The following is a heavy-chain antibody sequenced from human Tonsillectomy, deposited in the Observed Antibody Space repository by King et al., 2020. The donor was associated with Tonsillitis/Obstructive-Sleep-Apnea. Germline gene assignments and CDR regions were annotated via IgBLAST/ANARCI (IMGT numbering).Heavy chain of an antibody. J-gene: IGHJ5*02. CDR1: GGTFSSYA. V-gene: IGHV1-69*01. CDR3: ARSPDYYDSSVYYFRWFDP. D-gene: IGHD3-22*01. CDR2: IIPIFGTA. Sequence: QLVQSGAEVKKPGSSVKVSCKASGGTFSSYAISWVRQAPGQGLEWMGGIIPIFGTANYAQKFQGRVTITADESTSTAYMELSSLRSEDTAVYYCARSPDYYDSSVYYFRWFDPWGQGTLVTVSS.